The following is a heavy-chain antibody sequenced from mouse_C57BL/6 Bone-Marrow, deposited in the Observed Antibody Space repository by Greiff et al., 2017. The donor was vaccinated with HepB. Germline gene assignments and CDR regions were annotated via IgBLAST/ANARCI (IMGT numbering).Heavy chain of an antibody. J-gene: IGHJ1*03. Sequence: EVQLQESVAELVRPGASVKLSCTASGFNIKNTYMHWVKQRPEQGLEWIGRIDPANGNTKYAPKFQGKATITADTSSNTAYLQLSSLTSEDTAFYYCAKGATASYWYFDVWGTGTTVTVSS. CDR3: AKGATASYWYFDV. CDR1: GFNIKNTY. V-gene: IGHV14-3*01. CDR2: IDPANGNT. D-gene: IGHD1-2*01.